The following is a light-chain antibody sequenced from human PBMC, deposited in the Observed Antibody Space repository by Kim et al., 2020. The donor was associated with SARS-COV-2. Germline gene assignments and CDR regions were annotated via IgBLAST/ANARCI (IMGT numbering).Light chain of an antibody. CDR1: QSVSSSY. CDR2: GAS. Sequence: EIVLTQSPGTLSLSPGERATLSCRASQSVSSSYLAWYQQKPGQASRLLIYGASSRATGIPDRFSGSGSGTDFTLTISRLEPEDFAVYYCQQYGSSHFGGGTKVDIK. CDR3: QQYGSSH. J-gene: IGKJ4*01. V-gene: IGKV3-20*01.